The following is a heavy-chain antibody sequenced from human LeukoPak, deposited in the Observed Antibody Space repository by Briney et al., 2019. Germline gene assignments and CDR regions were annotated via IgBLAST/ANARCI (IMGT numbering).Heavy chain of an antibody. J-gene: IGHJ5*02. Sequence: SETLSLTCAVAGYSISSGYYWGWIRQPPGKGLEWCGSIYHSGSTYYNPSLKNRVTISVDTSKNQFSLKLSSVTAADTAVYYCAKNYDLLISYNWFDPWGQGTLVTVSS. CDR3: AKNYDLLISYNWFDP. D-gene: IGHD3-9*01. CDR2: IYHSGST. V-gene: IGHV4-38-2*01. CDR1: GYSISSGYY.